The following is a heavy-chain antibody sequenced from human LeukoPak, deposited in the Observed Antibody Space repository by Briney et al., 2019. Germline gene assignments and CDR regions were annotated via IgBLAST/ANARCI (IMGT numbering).Heavy chain of an antibody. CDR2: IYYTGNT. Sequence: SETLSLTCTASGGSISNSFWSWIRQSPGKGLEWIAYIYYTGNTKYNPSLKSRVTISVDTSKNQFSLRLTSVTADDTAVYYCARDSGSSPTFDYRGQGTLVTVSS. CDR3: ARDSGSSPTFDY. D-gene: IGHD1-26*01. V-gene: IGHV4-59*01. J-gene: IGHJ4*02. CDR1: GGSISNSF.